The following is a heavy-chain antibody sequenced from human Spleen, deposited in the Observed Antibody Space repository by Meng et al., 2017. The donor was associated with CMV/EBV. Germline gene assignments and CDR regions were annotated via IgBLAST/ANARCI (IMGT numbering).Heavy chain of an antibody. V-gene: IGHV3-33*06. D-gene: IGHD2-2*01. J-gene: IGHJ3*02. CDR1: TFSSYG. CDR3: AKDNCSSTSCYRLHAFDI. CDR2: IWYDGSNK. Sequence: TFSSYGMNWVRQAPGKGLEWAAVIWYDGSNKYYADSVKGRFTISRDNSKNTLYLQMNSLRAEDTAVYYCAKDNCSSTSCYRLHAFDIWGQGTMVTVSS.